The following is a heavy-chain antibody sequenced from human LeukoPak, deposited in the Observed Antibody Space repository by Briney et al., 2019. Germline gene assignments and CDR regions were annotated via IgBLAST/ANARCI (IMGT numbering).Heavy chain of an antibody. CDR1: GYSISSGYY. J-gene: IGHJ4*02. V-gene: IGHV4-38-2*02. CDR3: ARESTILTH. Sequence: PSETLSLTCTVSGYSISSGYYWGWIRQPPGKGLEWIGSIYHSGSTYYNPSLKSRVTISVDTSKNQFSLKLSSVTAADTAVCYCARESTILTHWGQGTLVTVSS. CDR2: IYHSGST. D-gene: IGHD1-26*01.